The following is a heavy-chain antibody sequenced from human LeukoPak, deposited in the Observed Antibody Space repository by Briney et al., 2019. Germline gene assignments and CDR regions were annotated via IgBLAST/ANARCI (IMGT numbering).Heavy chain of an antibody. Sequence: GGSLRLSCAASGFTFRSYEMNWVRQAPGKGLEWVSYITSSGGTIYYADSVKGRFTISRDNAKNLLYLQMNSLRAEDTAVYYCVRDLTSGRDDAFDIWGQGTMATVSS. CDR2: ITSSGGTI. CDR3: VRDLTSGRDDAFDI. CDR1: GFTFRSYE. V-gene: IGHV3-48*03. D-gene: IGHD6-19*01. J-gene: IGHJ3*02.